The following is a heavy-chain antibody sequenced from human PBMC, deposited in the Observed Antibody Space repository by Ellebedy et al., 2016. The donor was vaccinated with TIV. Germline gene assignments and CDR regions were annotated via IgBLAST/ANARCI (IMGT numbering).Heavy chain of an antibody. CDR1: GFTFDDYT. CDR2: ISWYGGST. V-gene: IGHV3-43*01. Sequence: GGSLRLXCAASGFTFDDYTMHWVRQAPGKGLEWVSLISWYGGSTYYADSVKGRFTISRDNSKNSLYLQMNSLRTEDTALYYCAKDLARGSSGYYYVFDYWGQGTLVTVSS. D-gene: IGHD3-22*01. J-gene: IGHJ4*02. CDR3: AKDLARGSSGYYYVFDY.